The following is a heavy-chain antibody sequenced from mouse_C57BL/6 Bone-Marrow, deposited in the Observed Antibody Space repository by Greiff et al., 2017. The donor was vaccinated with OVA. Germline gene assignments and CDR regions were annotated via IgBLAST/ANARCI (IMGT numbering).Heavy chain of an antibody. CDR3: ARHYFDY. V-gene: IGHV7-3*01. Sequence: EVKVVESGGGLVQPGGSLSLSCAASGFTFTDYYMSWVRQPPGKALEWLGFIRNKANGYTTEYSASVKGRFTISRDNSQSILYLQMKALRAEDSATYYCARHYFDYWGQGTTLTVSS. J-gene: IGHJ2*01. CDR2: IRNKANGYTT. CDR1: GFTFTDYY.